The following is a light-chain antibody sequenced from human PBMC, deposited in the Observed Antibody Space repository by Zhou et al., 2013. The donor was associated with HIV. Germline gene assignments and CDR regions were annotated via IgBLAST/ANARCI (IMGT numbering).Light chain of an antibody. J-gene: IGKJ2*01. CDR2: GTS. CDR1: QSVSSSN. CDR3: QQYADSQMYT. V-gene: IGKV3-20*01. Sequence: EIVLTQSPDTLSLSPGEGVTLSCRASQSVSSSNLLWCQQKPGQAPRLLIYGTSVRATGISDRFSGSGSGTDFTLTISRLEPEDFAVYSCQQYADSQMYTFGQGTKLEIK.